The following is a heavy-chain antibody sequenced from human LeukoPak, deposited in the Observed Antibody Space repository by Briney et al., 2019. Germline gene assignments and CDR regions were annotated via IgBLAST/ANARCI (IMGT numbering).Heavy chain of an antibody. CDR1: GYNFISYG. CDR3: ARNAYKTSPENYFDL. D-gene: IGHD2-21*01. V-gene: IGHV1-18*04. Sequence: GASVKVSCKASGYNFISYGVSWMRLVPGQGLEWMGWISPFNGDTNYAQTFQGRVTMTTDTSTSTVYMELRSLKLDDTAVYYCARNAYKTSPENYFDLWGRGILVTVSS. J-gene: IGHJ4*02. CDR2: ISPFNGDT.